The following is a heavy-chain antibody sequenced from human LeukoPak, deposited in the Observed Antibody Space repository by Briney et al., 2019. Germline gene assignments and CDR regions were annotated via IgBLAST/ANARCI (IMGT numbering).Heavy chain of an antibody. CDR1: GYTFNSYG. CDR2: ISNYNGDT. V-gene: IGHV1-18*01. D-gene: IGHD4-17*01. J-gene: IGHJ4*02. Sequence: GASVKVSCKASGYTFNSYGFSWVRQAPGQGLEWVGWISNYNGDTRYAQKFQGRVTMTTDTSTRTSNMELRNLGSDDTAVYYCARFEDYGDYFDYWGQGTLVTVSS. CDR3: ARFEDYGDYFDY.